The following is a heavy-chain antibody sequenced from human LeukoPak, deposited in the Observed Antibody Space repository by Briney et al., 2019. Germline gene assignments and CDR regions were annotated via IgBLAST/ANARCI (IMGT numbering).Heavy chain of an antibody. D-gene: IGHD3-22*01. V-gene: IGHV3-66*01. CDR3: ARSGYYDSSALNWFDP. Sequence: GGSLRLSCAASGFTVSSDYMNWVRQAPGKGREWGSLISPGVNTFYAHSLKGRFPISRHNSKHTLYLQMNSLRLEDTAVYYCARSGYYDSSALNWFDPWGQGTLVTVSS. CDR1: GFTVSSDY. J-gene: IGHJ5*02. CDR2: ISPGVNT.